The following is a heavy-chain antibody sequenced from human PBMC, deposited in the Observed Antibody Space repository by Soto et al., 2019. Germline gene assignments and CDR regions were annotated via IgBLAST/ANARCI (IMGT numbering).Heavy chain of an antibody. CDR2: VDWDDDK. Sequence: QVTLKESGPTLVRPTQTLTLTCTFSGFSLTTPGVRVGWLRQPPGKTLECLALVDWDDDKAYSPSLENRLTLTKDTSKHQVVLTVTALDPVDTATYYCAHRRTTTGSYRDAFDLWGQGTFITVSS. D-gene: IGHD6-19*01. CDR1: GFSLTTPGVR. V-gene: IGHV2-5*02. CDR3: AHRRTTTGSYRDAFDL. J-gene: IGHJ3*01.